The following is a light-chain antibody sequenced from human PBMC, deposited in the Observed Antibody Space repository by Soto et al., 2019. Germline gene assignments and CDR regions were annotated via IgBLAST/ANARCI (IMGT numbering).Light chain of an antibody. CDR2: GAS. V-gene: IGKV3-20*01. CDR3: QQYGRSGT. J-gene: IGKJ1*01. Sequence: LKHSPGTLALSQGERATLSCRASQSVSNNYLAWYQQKPGQAPRLLIYGASNRATGIPDRFSGSGSGTDFTLTISRLEPEDFAVYYCQQYGRSGTFGQGPKVDVK. CDR1: QSVSNNY.